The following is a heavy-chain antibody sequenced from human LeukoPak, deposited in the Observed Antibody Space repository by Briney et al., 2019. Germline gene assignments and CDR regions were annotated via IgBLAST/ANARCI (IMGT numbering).Heavy chain of an antibody. CDR2: IIPIFGTA. CDR1: GGTFSSYA. V-gene: IGHV1-69*13. Sequence: ASVKVSCRASGGTFSSYAISWVRQAPGQGLEWMGGIIPIFGTANYAQKFQGRVTITADESTSTAYMELSSLRSEDTAVYYCARGEGSLGRGDWFDPWGQGTLVTVSS. J-gene: IGHJ5*02. D-gene: IGHD6-13*01. CDR3: ARGEGSLGRGDWFDP.